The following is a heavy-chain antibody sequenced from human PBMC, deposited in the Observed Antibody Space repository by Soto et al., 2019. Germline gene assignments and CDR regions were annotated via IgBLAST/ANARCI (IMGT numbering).Heavy chain of an antibody. CDR2: IYDSGSP. CDR3: ARGVGSSPPRY. D-gene: IGHD1-26*01. Sequence: QVQLQESGPGQVKPSETLSLTCTISGGSISVYYWSWIRQPPGQALEWIGYIYDSGSPYYNPSLRSRVIISADTSKNQISLKSTSATAADTAVYYCARGVGSSPPRYWGRGTLVTVSS. CDR1: GGSISVYY. J-gene: IGHJ4*02. V-gene: IGHV4-59*01.